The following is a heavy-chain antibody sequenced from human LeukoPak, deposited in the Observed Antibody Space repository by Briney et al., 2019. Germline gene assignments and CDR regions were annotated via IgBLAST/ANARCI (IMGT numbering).Heavy chain of an antibody. J-gene: IGHJ3*02. D-gene: IGHD3-3*01. V-gene: IGHV3-11*06. Sequence: PGGSLRLSCAASGFTFSDYYMSWIRQAPGKGLEWVSYISSSSSYTNYADSVKGRFTISRDNTKNSLYLQMSSLRAEDTAVYYCARWDYDFWSGETGHDAFDIWGQGTMVTVSS. CDR2: ISSSSSYT. CDR3: ARWDYDFWSGETGHDAFDI. CDR1: GFTFSDYY.